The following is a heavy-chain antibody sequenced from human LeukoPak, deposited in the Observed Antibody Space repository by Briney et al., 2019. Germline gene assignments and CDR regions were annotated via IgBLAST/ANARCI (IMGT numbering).Heavy chain of an antibody. CDR1: GFTFSSYG. Sequence: PGGSLRLSCAASGFTFSSYGMHWVRQAPGKGLEWVAVIWYDGSNKYYADSVMGRFTVSRDNSKNTVYLQMNSLRAEDTAVYYCARDPGDYVGNDAFDIWGQGTMVTVSS. D-gene: IGHD4-17*01. V-gene: IGHV3-33*01. CDR3: ARDPGDYVGNDAFDI. J-gene: IGHJ3*02. CDR2: IWYDGSNK.